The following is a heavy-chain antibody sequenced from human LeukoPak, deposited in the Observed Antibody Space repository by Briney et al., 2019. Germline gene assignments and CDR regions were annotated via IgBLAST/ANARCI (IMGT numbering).Heavy chain of an antibody. V-gene: IGHV1-69*13. CDR1: GGTFSSYA. D-gene: IGHD6-13*01. CDR2: IIPIFGTA. Sequence: GASVKVSCKASGGTFSSYAISWVRQAPGQGLEWMGGIIPIFGTANYAQKFQGRVTITADESTSTAYMELSSLRSEDTAVYYCARDLAVAAEANDYWGQGTLVTVSS. CDR3: ARDLAVAAEANDY. J-gene: IGHJ4*02.